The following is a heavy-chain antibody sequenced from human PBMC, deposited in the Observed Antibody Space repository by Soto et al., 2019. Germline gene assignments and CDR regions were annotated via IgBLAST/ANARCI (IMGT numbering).Heavy chain of an antibody. D-gene: IGHD3-3*01. CDR3: TTDTPNPIWSGYYSTVSY. J-gene: IGHJ4*02. CDR1: GFTFSNAW. Sequence: GGSLRLSCAASGFTFSNAWMSWVRQAPGKGLEWVGRIKSKTDGGTTDYAAPVKGRFTISRDDSKNTLYLQMNSLKTEDTAVYYCTTDTPNPIWSGYYSTVSYWGQGTLVTAPQ. CDR2: IKSKTDGGTT. V-gene: IGHV3-15*01.